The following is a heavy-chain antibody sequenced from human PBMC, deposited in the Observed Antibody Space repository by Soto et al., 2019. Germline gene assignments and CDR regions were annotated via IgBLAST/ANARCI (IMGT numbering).Heavy chain of an antibody. D-gene: IGHD3-10*01. CDR1: DDSISSGGYS. V-gene: IGHV4-30-2*01. CDR3: ARGGAYYHASHINNWIDP. CDR2: IFHDASV. Sequence: QVQLQESGSGLVKPSEILSLTCAVSDDSISSGGYSWSWIRQPPGKGLEWMGYIFHDASVYYNTSLQSRVTISVDQSKNQFSLKLRSVTAADTAVYYCARGGAYYHASHINNWIDPWGQGTLVTV. J-gene: IGHJ5*02.